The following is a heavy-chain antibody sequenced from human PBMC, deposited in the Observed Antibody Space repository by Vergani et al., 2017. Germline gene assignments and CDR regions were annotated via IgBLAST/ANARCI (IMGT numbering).Heavy chain of an antibody. CDR3: ATMYYYYVWGSKGAFDY. Sequence: QVQLQESGPGLVKPSQTLSLTCTVSGGSISSGGYYWSWIRQHPGKGLEWIGYIYYSGSTYYNPSLKSRVTISVDTSKNQFSLKLSSVTAADTAVYYCATMYYYYVWGSKGAFDYWGQGTLVTVSS. CDR2: IYYSGST. D-gene: IGHD3-16*01. J-gene: IGHJ4*02. CDR1: GGSISSGGYY. V-gene: IGHV4-31*03.